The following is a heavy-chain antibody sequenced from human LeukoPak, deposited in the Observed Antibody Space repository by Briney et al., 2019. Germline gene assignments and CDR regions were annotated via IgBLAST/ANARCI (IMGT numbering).Heavy chain of an antibody. Sequence: SETLSLTCAVSGYSISSGYYWGWIRQPPGKGLEWIGSIYHSGSTYYNPSLKSPVTISVDTSKNQFSLILSSVTAADTAVYYCARDLARYSRDSSGYDYWGQGTLVTVSS. CDR2: IYHSGST. D-gene: IGHD3-22*01. J-gene: IGHJ4*02. CDR1: GYSISSGYY. V-gene: IGHV4-38-2*02. CDR3: ARDLARYSRDSSGYDY.